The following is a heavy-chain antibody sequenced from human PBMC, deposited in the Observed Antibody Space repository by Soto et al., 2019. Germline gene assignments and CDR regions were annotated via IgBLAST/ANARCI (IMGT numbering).Heavy chain of an antibody. CDR1: GFTFSSYA. J-gene: IGHJ4*02. V-gene: IGHV3-23*01. CDR2: ISGSGGST. Sequence: EVQLLESGGGLVQPGGSLRLSCAASGFTFSSYAMSWVRQAPGKGLEWVSAISGSGGSTYYADAVKGRFTISRDNSKNTLYLQINSLRADDTAVYYCAKEANLLESLPRPLGLFDYWGQGTLVTLSS. D-gene: IGHD1-26*01. CDR3: AKEANLLESLPRPLGLFDY.